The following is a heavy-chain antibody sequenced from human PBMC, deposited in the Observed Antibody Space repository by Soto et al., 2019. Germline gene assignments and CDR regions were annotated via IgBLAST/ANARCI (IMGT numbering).Heavy chain of an antibody. J-gene: IGHJ3*01. V-gene: IGHV2-5*02. CDR2: IYWDDDK. D-gene: IGHD3-16*01. Sequence: QITLKESGPTLVNPTQTLTLTCTFSGFSLTTSRVGVGWIRQPPGKALEWLAIIYWDDDKPYSPSLGSRLAITKDTSKNQVVLTMTNLDPEDTGTYYCAHIMITFGGVSALDAFDFWGQGTMVTVSS. CDR3: AHIMITFGGVSALDAFDF. CDR1: GFSLTTSRVG.